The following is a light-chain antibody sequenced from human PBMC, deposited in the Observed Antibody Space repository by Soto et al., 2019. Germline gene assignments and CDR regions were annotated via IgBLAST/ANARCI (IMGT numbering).Light chain of an antibody. CDR1: QSVSSSY. J-gene: IGKJ1*01. Sequence: EIVLTQSPGTLSLSPGERATLSCRASQSVSSSYFAWYQQKPGQAPRLLIYGASGRATGIPDRVSGSGSRTDFTLTISRPEPEDFAVYFCQEYGSSRTFGQGTKVEI. CDR3: QEYGSSRT. CDR2: GAS. V-gene: IGKV3-20*01.